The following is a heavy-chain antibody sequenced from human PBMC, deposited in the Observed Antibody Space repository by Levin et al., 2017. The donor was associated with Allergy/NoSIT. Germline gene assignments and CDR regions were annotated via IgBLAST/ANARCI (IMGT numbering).Heavy chain of an antibody. Sequence: GGSLRLSCEASGLSFSSFGMHWVRQAPGKGLEWVALITSDGNNKYLADSVKGRFSISRDNSKNTLYLQMNSLRPEDRAVYYCASRGGMDAWGQGTTVTVSS. CDR1: GLSFSSFG. J-gene: IGHJ6*02. CDR3: ASRGGMDA. V-gene: IGHV3-30*03. CDR2: ITSDGNNK.